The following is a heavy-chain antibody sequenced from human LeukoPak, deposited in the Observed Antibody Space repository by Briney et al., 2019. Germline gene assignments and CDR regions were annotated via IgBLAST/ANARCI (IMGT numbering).Heavy chain of an antibody. V-gene: IGHV4-59*12. CDR3: AREVAGTPWIDY. CDR1: GGSISSYY. CDR2: IYYSGST. Sequence: SETLSLTCTVSGGSISSYYWSWIRQPPGKGLEWIGYIYYSGSTNYNPSLKSRVTISVDRSRNQFSLKLSSMTAADTAVYYCAREVAGTPWIDYWGQGTLVTVSS. J-gene: IGHJ4*02. D-gene: IGHD6-19*01.